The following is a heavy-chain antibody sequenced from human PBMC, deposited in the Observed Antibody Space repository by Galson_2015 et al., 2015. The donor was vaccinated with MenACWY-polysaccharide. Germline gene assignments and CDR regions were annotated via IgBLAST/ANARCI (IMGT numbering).Heavy chain of an antibody. CDR3: ARGRRDTAVAATAAVFLDY. Sequence: SCKASGYTFTSYDINWVRQATGQGLEWMGWMSPNTAKTGYAQKFQGRVTMTRHTSISTAYMELSSLTSEDTAVYYCARGRRDTAVAATAAVFLDYWGQGILVTVSS. CDR2: MSPNTAKT. V-gene: IGHV1-8*01. D-gene: IGHD6-19*01. J-gene: IGHJ4*02. CDR1: GYTFTSYD.